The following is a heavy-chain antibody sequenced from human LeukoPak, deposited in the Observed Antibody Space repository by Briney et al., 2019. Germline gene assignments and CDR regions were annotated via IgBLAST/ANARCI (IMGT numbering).Heavy chain of an antibody. V-gene: IGHV3-53*01. Sequence: PGGSLRLSCAASGFAVSSNYMIWPRQAPGKALEWFSHIYSSGHTYYADSVKGRFTISRDSFKNTLYLQMNSLRGEDTALYYCAIIVAVASLYYFDNWGQGSLVTVSS. CDR3: AIIVAVASLYYFDN. D-gene: IGHD6-19*01. CDR1: GFAVSSNY. J-gene: IGHJ4*02. CDR2: IYSSGHT.